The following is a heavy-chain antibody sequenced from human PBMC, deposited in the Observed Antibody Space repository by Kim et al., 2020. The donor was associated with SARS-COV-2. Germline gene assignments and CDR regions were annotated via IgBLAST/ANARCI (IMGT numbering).Heavy chain of an antibody. J-gene: IGHJ5*02. CDR3: ARDLSDFDWEGWFDP. D-gene: IGHD3-9*01. CDR2: ISSSSSYI. V-gene: IGHV3-21*01. Sequence: GGSLRLSCAASGFTFSSYSMNWVRQAPGKGLEWVSSISSSSSYIYYADSVKGRFTISRDNAKNSLYLQMNSLRAEDTAVYYCARDLSDFDWEGWFDPWGQGTLVTVSS. CDR1: GFTFSSYS.